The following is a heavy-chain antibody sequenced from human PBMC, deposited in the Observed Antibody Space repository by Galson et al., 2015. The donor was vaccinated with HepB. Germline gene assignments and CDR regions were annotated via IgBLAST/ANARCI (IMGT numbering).Heavy chain of an antibody. D-gene: IGHD6-19*01. V-gene: IGHV1-69*13. J-gene: IGHJ4*02. Sequence: SVKVSCKVSGGTFSSYAISWVRQAPGQGLEWMGGIIPIFGTANYAQKFQGRVTITADESTSTAYMKLSSLRSEDTAVYYCARDKTGYSSGWYLDYWGQGTLVTVSS. CDR3: ARDKTGYSSGWYLDY. CDR2: IIPIFGTA. CDR1: GGTFSSYA.